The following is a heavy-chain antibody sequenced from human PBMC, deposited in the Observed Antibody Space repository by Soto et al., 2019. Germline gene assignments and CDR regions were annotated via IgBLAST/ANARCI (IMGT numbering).Heavy chain of an antibody. CDR1: GFTFSSYA. J-gene: IGHJ6*02. CDR2: ISYDGSNK. V-gene: IGHV3-30-3*01. CDR3: AKAGAAAAVDTADYYYYGMDV. D-gene: IGHD5-18*01. Sequence: GSLRLSCAASGFTFSSYAMHWVRQAPGKGLEWVAVISYDGSNKYYADSVKGRFTISRDNSKNTRYLQMNSLRAEDTAVYYCAKAGAAAAVDTADYYYYGMDVWGQGTTVTVSS.